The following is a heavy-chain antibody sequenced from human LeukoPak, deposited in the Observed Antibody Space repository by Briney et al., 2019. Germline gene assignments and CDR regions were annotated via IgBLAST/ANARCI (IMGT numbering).Heavy chain of an antibody. D-gene: IGHD2-2*01. J-gene: IGHJ5*02. CDR1: GYTFTSYD. CDR2: MNPNSGST. CDR3: ARAPRVGGCSSTSCYVVVSISYWFDP. V-gene: IGHV1-8*01. Sequence: ASVKVSCKASGYTFTSYDSNWVRQATGQGLEWMGWMNPNSGSTGYAQKLQGRVTMTRNTSISTAYMELSSLRSEDTAVYYCARAPRVGGCSSTSCYVVVSISYWFDPWGQGTLVTVSS.